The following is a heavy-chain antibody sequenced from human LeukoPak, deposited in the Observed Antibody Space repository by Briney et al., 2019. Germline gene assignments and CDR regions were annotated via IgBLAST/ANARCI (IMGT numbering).Heavy chain of an antibody. J-gene: IGHJ4*02. CDR1: GYSISDGYY. D-gene: IGHD4-17*01. Sequence: PSETLSLTCAVSGYSISDGYYWDWIRQPPGKGLEWIGSIYHTGSTYYSPSLKSRLTLSVDTSKNQFSLKLSSVTAADTAMYYCVRRHGDYEVHFDYWGQGTLVTVSS. CDR2: IYHTGST. V-gene: IGHV4-38-2*01. CDR3: VRRHGDYEVHFDY.